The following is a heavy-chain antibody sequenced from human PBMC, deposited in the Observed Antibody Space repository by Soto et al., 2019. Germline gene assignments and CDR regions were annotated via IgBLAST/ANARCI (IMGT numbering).Heavy chain of an antibody. V-gene: IGHV3-33*01. Sequence: GGSLRLSCAASRFTFSNYGMHWVRHAPGKGLEWVAVIWYDGSNKYYADSAKGRFTISRDNSKNTLYLQMNSLRAEDTAVYYCARDDIPGRAVAIYGMDVWGQGTTVTVSS. J-gene: IGHJ6*02. D-gene: IGHD6-19*01. CDR2: IWYDGSNK. CDR1: RFTFSNYG. CDR3: ARDDIPGRAVAIYGMDV.